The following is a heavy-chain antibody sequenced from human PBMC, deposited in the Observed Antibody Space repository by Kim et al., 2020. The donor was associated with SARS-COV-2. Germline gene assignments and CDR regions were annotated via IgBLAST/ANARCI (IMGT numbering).Heavy chain of an antibody. J-gene: IGHJ6*02. CDR3: AIDTAILTTNRIYYYDGMDV. Sequence: GGSLRLSCAASGFTVSSNYMSWVRQAPGKGLEWVSVIYSGGSTYYADSVKGRFTISRDNSKNTLYLRMNSLRAEDTAVYYCAIDTAILTTNRIYYYDGMDVWGQGTTVPLSS. V-gene: IGHV3-53*01. CDR1: GFTVSSNY. D-gene: IGHD3-9*01. CDR2: IYSGGST.